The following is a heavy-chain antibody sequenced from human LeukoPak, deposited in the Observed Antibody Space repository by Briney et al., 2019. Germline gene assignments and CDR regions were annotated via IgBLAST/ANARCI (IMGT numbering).Heavy chain of an antibody. Sequence: SETLSLTCTVSGGSISSYYWSWIRQPPGKGLEWIGYIYYSGSTNYNPSLKSRVTISVDTSKNQFSLKLSSVTAADTAVYYCTGYYGMIDYWGQGTLVTVSS. D-gene: IGHD3-10*01. CDR3: TGYYGMIDY. J-gene: IGHJ4*02. V-gene: IGHV4-59*12. CDR1: GGSISSYY. CDR2: IYYSGST.